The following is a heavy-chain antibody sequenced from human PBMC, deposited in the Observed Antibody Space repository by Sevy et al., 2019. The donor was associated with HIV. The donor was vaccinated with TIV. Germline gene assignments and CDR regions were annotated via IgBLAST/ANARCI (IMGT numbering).Heavy chain of an antibody. CDR3: ARETVSGYNL. J-gene: IGHJ4*01. Sequence: GGSLRLSCVVSGFTVSTNYMSLVRQAPGKGLEWVSAIYSGGNTYYADSVKGRFTISRDNSKNTVYLQLNSLRAEDTAVYFCARETVSGYNLWGQGTLVTVSS. V-gene: IGHV3-53*01. CDR2: IYSGGNT. CDR1: GFTVSTNY. D-gene: IGHD5-12*01.